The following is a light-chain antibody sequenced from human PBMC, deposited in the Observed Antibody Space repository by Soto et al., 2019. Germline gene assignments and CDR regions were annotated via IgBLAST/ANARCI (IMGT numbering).Light chain of an antibody. CDR2: STK. CDR3: ALYMGRGIWQ. Sequence: QAVVTQEPSFSVSPGGTVNPTCGLPSGSVSTTHYPSGYQQAPGQAPRTLIYSTKTRSSGVPDRFSGSILGNKAALTITGAQANDESHYHCALYMGRGIWQFCGGTKLTVL. V-gene: IGLV8-61*01. CDR1: SGSVSTTHY. J-gene: IGLJ2*01.